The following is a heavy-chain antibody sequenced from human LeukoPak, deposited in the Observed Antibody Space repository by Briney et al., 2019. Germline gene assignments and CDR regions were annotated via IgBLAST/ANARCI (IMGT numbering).Heavy chain of an antibody. Sequence: GGSLRLSCAASGFTFSNSAMSWVRQAPGKGLEWVSTLSGSGITTYYADSVKGRFTISRDNSKNTLYLQMNSLRAEDTAVYYCAKGIYSSGWSYFDYWGHGTLVSLPS. CDR2: LSGSGITT. D-gene: IGHD6-19*01. V-gene: IGHV3-23*01. CDR3: AKGIYSSGWSYFDY. CDR1: GFTFSNSA. J-gene: IGHJ4*01.